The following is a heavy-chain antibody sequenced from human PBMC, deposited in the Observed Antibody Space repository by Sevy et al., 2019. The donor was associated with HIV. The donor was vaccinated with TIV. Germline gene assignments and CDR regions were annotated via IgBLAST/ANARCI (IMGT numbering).Heavy chain of an antibody. CDR2: IIPIFGTA. CDR3: ARGTGYDSSGYHRLDAFDI. CDR1: GGTFSSYA. J-gene: IGHJ3*02. V-gene: IGHV1-69*13. D-gene: IGHD3-22*01. Sequence: ASVKVSCKASGGTFSSYAISWVRQAPGQGLEWMGGIIPIFGTANYAQKFQGRVTITADESTSTAYMELSSLRSEDTAVYYCARGTGYDSSGYHRLDAFDIWGQGTMVTVSS.